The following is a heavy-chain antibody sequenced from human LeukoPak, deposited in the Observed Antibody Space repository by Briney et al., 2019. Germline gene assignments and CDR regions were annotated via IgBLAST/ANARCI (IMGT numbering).Heavy chain of an antibody. CDR2: IYTSGTT. CDR3: ARAVAAAGTDY. D-gene: IGHD6-13*01. CDR1: GASISSGSYY. Sequence: SETLSLTCTVSGASISSGSYYWSWIRQPAGKGLEWIGRIYTSGTTNYNPSLKSRVTISADTSKNQFSLKLSSVTAADTAVYYCARAVAAAGTDYWGQGTLVTVSS. J-gene: IGHJ4*02. V-gene: IGHV4-61*02.